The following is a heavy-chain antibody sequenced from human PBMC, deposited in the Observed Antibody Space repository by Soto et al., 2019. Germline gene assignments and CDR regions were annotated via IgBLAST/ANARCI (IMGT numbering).Heavy chain of an antibody. Sequence: QVQLVESGGGVVQPGRSLRLSCAASGFPFSSYGMHWVRQAPGKGLEWVAVISYDGSNKYYADSVQGRFTISRDNYKNKLYLQMNSLRAEDTAVYYCAKGAIWFGELFGGYYFGYWGQGTLVTGSS. CDR1: GFPFSSYG. J-gene: IGHJ4*02. CDR3: AKGAIWFGELFGGYYFGY. D-gene: IGHD3-10*01. CDR2: ISYDGSNK. V-gene: IGHV3-30*18.